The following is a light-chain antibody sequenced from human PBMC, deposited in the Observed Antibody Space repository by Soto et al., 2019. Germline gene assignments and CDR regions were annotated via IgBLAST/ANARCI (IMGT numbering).Light chain of an antibody. J-gene: IGKJ2*01. CDR2: AAS. V-gene: IGKV1-39*01. CDR1: QNINSY. CDR3: QQSYSIPYT. Sequence: DIQMTQSPSSLSAFVGDRVTITCRASQNINSYLNWYQQKPGKAPQLLINAASSLQSGVPSRFSGSGSGTDFTLTISSLQPEDFTTYYCQQSYSIPYTFGQGTKLEIK.